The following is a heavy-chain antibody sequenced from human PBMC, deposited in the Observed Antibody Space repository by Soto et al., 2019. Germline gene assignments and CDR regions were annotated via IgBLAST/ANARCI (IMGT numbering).Heavy chain of an antibody. V-gene: IGHV3-23*01. CDR3: ARGDGYDPYSYFDY. CDR2: ISGSGGST. Sequence: XGSLRLSCAASGFTFSNYAMTGVRQAPGKGLEWVSAISGSGGSTYYADSVKGRFTISRDNSKNTLYLQMNSLRADDTAVYYCARGDGYDPYSYFDYWGQGILVTVSS. D-gene: IGHD5-12*01. CDR1: GFTFSNYA. J-gene: IGHJ4*02.